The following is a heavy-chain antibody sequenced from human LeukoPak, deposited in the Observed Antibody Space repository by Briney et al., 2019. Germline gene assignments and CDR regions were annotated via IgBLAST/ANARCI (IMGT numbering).Heavy chain of an antibody. Sequence: QPGGSLRLSCAASGFAFSSYWMSWVRQAPGKGLEWVANIKQDGSEIYYVDSVKGRFTISRDNAKNSLYLQMNSLRAEDTAVYYCASLSYYDSSGYYYGGWGQGTLVTVSS. CDR3: ASLSYYDSSGYYYGG. J-gene: IGHJ4*02. CDR2: IKQDGSEI. CDR1: GFAFSSYW. D-gene: IGHD3-22*01. V-gene: IGHV3-7*01.